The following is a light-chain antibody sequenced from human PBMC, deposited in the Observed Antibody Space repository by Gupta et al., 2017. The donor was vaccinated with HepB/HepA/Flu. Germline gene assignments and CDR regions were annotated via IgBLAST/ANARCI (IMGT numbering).Light chain of an antibody. CDR1: QSVSSSY. Sequence: IALTQSPGTRSLSPGERATLSCRASQSVSSSYLAWYQPKPGQAPRRLIYGASSRATGIPDRFSGSGSGTDFTLTSSRLEPEDFAVYYCQQYGSSLTWTFGHGTKVEIK. CDR2: GAS. J-gene: IGKJ1*01. V-gene: IGKV3-20*01. CDR3: QQYGSSLTWT.